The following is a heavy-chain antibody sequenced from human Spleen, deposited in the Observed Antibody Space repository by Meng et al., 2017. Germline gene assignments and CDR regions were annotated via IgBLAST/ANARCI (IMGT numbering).Heavy chain of an antibody. CDR1: GFTFSSYS. Sequence: GESLKISCAASGFTFSSYSMNWVRQAPGKGLEWVSSISSSSSYIYYADSVKGRFTISRDNAKNSLYLQMNSLRAEDTAVYYCARDLFAVTTLFYWGQGTLVTVSS. D-gene: IGHD4-17*01. V-gene: IGHV3-21*01. CDR3: ARDLFAVTTLFY. CDR2: ISSSSSYI. J-gene: IGHJ4*02.